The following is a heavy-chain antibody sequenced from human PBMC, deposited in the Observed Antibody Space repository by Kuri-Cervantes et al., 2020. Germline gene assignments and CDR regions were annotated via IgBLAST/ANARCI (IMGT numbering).Heavy chain of an antibody. CDR1: GFTFNNVW. CDR3: STRLAKY. Sequence: GESLKISCAASGFTFNNVWMNWVRQAPGKGLEWVGRIKSKTDGGTTDYAAPVKGRFTISRDDAKNTLYLQINSLKTEDTAVYYCSTRLAKYWGQGTRVTVSS. J-gene: IGHJ4*02. V-gene: IGHV3-15*01. CDR2: IKSKTDGGTT.